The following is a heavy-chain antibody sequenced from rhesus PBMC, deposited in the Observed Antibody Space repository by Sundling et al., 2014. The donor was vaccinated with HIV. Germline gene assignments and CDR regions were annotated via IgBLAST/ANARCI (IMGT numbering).Heavy chain of an antibody. Sequence: QVQLQESGPGLVKPSETLSLTCVVSGYSISSDYFWGWIRQPPGKGLEYIGYITGSSGSTYYSSSLKSRVTISKETSRNQLSLKLNSVTAADTAVYYCARRFDSGYFDFWGQESWSTVSS. CDR1: GYSISSDYF. V-gene: IGHV4-99*01. CDR3: ARRFDSGYFDF. J-gene: IGHJ4*01. D-gene: IGHD3-28*01. CDR2: ITGSSGST.